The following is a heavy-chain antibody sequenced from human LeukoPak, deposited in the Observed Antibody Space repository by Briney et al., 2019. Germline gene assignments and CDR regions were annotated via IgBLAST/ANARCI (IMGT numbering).Heavy chain of an antibody. J-gene: IGHJ4*02. CDR2: IYYSGST. D-gene: IGHD3-10*01. Sequence: PSQTLSLTCTVSGGSISSGGYYWSWIRQHPGKGLEWIGYIYYSGSTYYNPSLKSRVTISVDTSKNQFSLKLSSVTAADTAVYYCARERITMVRGVIGTLDYWGQGTLVTVSS. CDR3: ARERITMVRGVIGTLDY. V-gene: IGHV4-31*03. CDR1: GGSISSGGYY.